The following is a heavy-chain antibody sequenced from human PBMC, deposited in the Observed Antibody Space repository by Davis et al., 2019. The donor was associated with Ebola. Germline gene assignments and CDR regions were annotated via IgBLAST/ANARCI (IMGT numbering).Heavy chain of an antibody. J-gene: IGHJ6*02. CDR3: ARGGRVFYYGMDV. CDR2: MKSDGSST. Sequence: GESLKISCAASGFTFSRYWMHWVRQAPGKGLVWVSRMKSDGSSTSYADSVKGRFTISRDNAKNTLYLQMNSLRAEDTAVYYCARGGRVFYYGMDVWGQGTTVTVSS. V-gene: IGHV3-74*01. CDR1: GFTFSRYW. D-gene: IGHD2-8*01.